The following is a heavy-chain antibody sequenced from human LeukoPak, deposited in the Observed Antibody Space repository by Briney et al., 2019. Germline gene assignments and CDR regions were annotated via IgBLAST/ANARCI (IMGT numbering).Heavy chain of an antibody. D-gene: IGHD3-22*01. CDR1: GLTVSRHY. V-gene: IGHV3-53*01. CDR3: ARDDYYDGSGLDY. Sequence: GGSLRLSCVASGLTVSRHYMTWVRQAPGKGLEWLSVISTGGSTNYADSVKGRFTISRDNSKNILYLQMNSLRAEDTAVYYCARDDYYDGSGLDYWGQGILATVSS. J-gene: IGHJ4*02. CDR2: ISTGGST.